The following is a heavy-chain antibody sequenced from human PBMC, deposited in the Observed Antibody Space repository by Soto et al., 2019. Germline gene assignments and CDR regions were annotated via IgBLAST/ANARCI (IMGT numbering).Heavy chain of an antibody. D-gene: IGHD2-2*01. Sequence: GGSLRLSCAASGFTFSSYAMSWVRQAPGKGLESVSFISYDGSNKYYADSVKGRFTISRDNSKNTLYLQMNSLRAEDTAVYYCARSKGYCSSTSCYGDYYYGLDVWGQGTTVTVSS. CDR2: ISYDGSNK. CDR3: ARSKGYCSSTSCYGDYYYGLDV. J-gene: IGHJ6*02. CDR1: GFTFSSYA. V-gene: IGHV3-30-3*01.